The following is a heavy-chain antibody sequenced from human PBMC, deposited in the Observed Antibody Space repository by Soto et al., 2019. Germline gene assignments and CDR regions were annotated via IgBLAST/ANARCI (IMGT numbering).Heavy chain of an antibody. V-gene: IGHV1-8*01. J-gene: IGHJ6*02. Sequence: ASVTVSSKAAGYIFTAFDTDWVRQLTGNEQEWVGWMNPSIGYTGDPQKCQGRVTMSRNTAISRAYMELSSLRSEETAVYYCARDHCTTTSCYISILYCGMYVCGQVTNFTVAS. D-gene: IGHD2-2*02. CDR2: MNPSIGYT. CDR1: GYIFTAFD. CDR3: ARDHCTTTSCYISILYCGMYV.